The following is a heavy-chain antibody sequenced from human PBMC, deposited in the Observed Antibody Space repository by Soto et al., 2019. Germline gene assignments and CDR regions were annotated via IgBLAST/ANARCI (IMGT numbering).Heavy chain of an antibody. CDR2: ISSSSSYT. J-gene: IGHJ5*02. V-gene: IGHV3-11*06. CDR3: ARVYYYDSSGQNWFDP. Sequence: GGSLRLSCAASGFTFSDYYMSWIRQAPGKGLEWVSYISSSSSYTNYADSVKGRFTISRDNAKNSLYLQMNSLRAEDTAVYYCARVYYYDSSGQNWFDPWGQGTLVTVSS. CDR1: GFTFSDYY. D-gene: IGHD3-22*01.